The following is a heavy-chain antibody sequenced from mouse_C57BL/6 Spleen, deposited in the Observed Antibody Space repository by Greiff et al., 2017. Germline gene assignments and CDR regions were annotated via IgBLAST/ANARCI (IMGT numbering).Heavy chain of an antibody. D-gene: IGHD1-1*01. CDR2: IRNKANGYTT. J-gene: IGHJ3*01. CDR1: GFTFTDYY. Sequence: EVQLVESGGGLVQPGGSLSLSCAASGFTFTDYYMSWVRQPPGKALEWLGFIRNKANGYTTEYSASVKGRFTISRDNSQSILYLQMNALRAEDSATYYCARPLTTGAWFAYWGQGTLVTVSA. CDR3: ARPLTTGAWFAY. V-gene: IGHV7-3*01.